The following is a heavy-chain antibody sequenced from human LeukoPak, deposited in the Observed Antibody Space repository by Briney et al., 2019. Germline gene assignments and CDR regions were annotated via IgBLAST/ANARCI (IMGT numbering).Heavy chain of an antibody. CDR2: ISSSSSYI. CDR1: GFTFSRYS. V-gene: IGHV3-21*01. Sequence: PGGSLRLSCAASGFTFSRYSMNWVRQAPGKGLEGVSSISSSSSYIYYADSVRGRFTISKDNANNSLYLQMNSLRAEDTAVYYCARDSSSWYNYGMDVWGKGTTVTVSS. CDR3: ARDSSSWYNYGMDV. D-gene: IGHD6-13*01. J-gene: IGHJ6*04.